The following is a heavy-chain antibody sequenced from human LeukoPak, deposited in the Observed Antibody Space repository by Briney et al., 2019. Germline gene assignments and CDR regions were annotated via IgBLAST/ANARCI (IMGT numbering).Heavy chain of an antibody. D-gene: IGHD2-2*01. J-gene: IGHJ3*02. CDR3: AKSSAGYCSSTSCYVMHAFDI. Sequence: GGSLRLSCAASGFTFSSYGMSWVRQAPGKGLEWVSAISGSGGSTYYADSVKGRFTISRDNSKNTLYLQMNSLRAEDTAVYYCAKSSAGYCSSTSCYVMHAFDIWGQGTMVTVSS. V-gene: IGHV3-23*01. CDR2: ISGSGGST. CDR1: GFTFSSYG.